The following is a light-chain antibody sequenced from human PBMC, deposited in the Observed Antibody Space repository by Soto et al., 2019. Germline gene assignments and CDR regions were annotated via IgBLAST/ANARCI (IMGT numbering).Light chain of an antibody. V-gene: IGKV3-15*01. CDR3: QQYDNWPPIT. CDR2: GAS. CDR1: QSVSSN. J-gene: IGKJ5*01. Sequence: EIVMTQSPATLSVSPGERATLSCRASQSVSSNLVWYQQKPGQAPRLLIYGASTRATGIPARFSGSGSGTEFTLTITSLQAEDFAVYYCQQYDNWPPITFGQGTRLEIK.